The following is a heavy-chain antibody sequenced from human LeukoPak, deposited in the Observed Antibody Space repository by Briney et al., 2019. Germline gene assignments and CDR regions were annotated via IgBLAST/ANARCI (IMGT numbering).Heavy chain of an antibody. CDR2: IKQDGSEK. J-gene: IGHJ4*02. D-gene: IGHD3-22*01. CDR3: ARAYYDSSGYYGVVDY. V-gene: IGHV3-7*05. CDR1: GFTFSSYW. Sequence: PGGSLRLSCAASGFTFSSYWMSWVRQAPGKGLEWVANIKQDGSEKYYVDSVKGRFTISRDNANNSLYLQMNSLRAEDTAVYYCARAYYDSSGYYGVVDYWGQGTLVTVSS.